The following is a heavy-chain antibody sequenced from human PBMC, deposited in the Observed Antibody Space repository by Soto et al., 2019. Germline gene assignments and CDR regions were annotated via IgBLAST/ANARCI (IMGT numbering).Heavy chain of an antibody. CDR2: LYNSQKP. Sequence: DTLSLTCTLGGSTVRGTADFWGWVRQSQGKGLEWIGSLYNSQKPFYNPSLESRVTISVDTFKNPCSMKLNSGSATDTAVYYCASGIAVAGPSGHFRYWGQGILVTV. CDR3: ASGIAVAGPSGHFRY. D-gene: IGHD6-19*01. V-gene: IGHV4-39*01. CDR1: GSTVRGTADF. J-gene: IGHJ4*02.